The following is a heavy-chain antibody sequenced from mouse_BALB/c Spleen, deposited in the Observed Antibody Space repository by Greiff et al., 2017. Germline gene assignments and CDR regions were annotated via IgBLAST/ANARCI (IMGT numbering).Heavy chain of an antibody. D-gene: IGHD2-1*01. Sequence: VQLQQSGAELVKPGASVKLSCTASGFNIKDTYMHWVKQRPEQGLEWIGRIDPANGNTKYDPTFQGKATITADTSSNTAYLQLSSLTSEDTAVYYCARGCNYDHYAMDYWGQGTSVTVSS. CDR1: GFNIKDTY. V-gene: IGHV14-3*02. CDR2: IDPANGNT. J-gene: IGHJ4*01. CDR3: ARGCNYDHYAMDY.